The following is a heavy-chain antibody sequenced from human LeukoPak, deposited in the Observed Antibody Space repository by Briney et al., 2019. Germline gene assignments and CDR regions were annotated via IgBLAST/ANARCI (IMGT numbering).Heavy chain of an antibody. CDR1: GGSFTSDY. Sequence: SETLSLTCIVSGGSFTSDYWTWIRQPPGKGLEWIGSIYYSGSTYYNPSLKSRVTISVDTSKNQFSLKLSSVTAADTAVYYCARGSSNVAARNNWFDPWGQGTLVTVSS. D-gene: IGHD6-6*01. CDR2: IYYSGST. V-gene: IGHV4-39*01. CDR3: ARGSSNVAARNNWFDP. J-gene: IGHJ5*02.